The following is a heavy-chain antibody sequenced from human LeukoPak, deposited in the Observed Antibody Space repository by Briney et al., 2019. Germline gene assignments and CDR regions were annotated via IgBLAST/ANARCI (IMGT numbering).Heavy chain of an antibody. D-gene: IGHD5-18*01. J-gene: IGHJ6*03. CDR2: IYYSGST. CDR1: GGSISTYY. CDR3: ARGASEYSYGFSLSSRYMDV. V-gene: IGHV4-59*01. Sequence: SETLSLTCTVSGGSISTYYWSWIRQPPGKGLEWIGYIYYSGSTKYNPSLKSRVTISVDTSKNEFFLKLNSVTAADTAVYYCARGASEYSYGFSLSSRYMDVWGKGTTVTVSS.